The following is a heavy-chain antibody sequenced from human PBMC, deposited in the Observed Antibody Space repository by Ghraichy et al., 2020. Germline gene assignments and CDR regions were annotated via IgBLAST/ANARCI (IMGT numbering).Heavy chain of an antibody. CDR1: GFTFSDYY. CDR2: ISSSSSYT. CDR3: ARAKVGGTYYDSSGPPSPKGGMDV. V-gene: IGHV3-11*06. D-gene: IGHD3-22*01. Sequence: LSLTCAASGFTFSDYYMSWIRQAPGKGLEWVSYISSSSSYTNYADSVKGRFTISRDNAKNSLYLQMNSLRAEDTAVYYCARAKVGGTYYDSSGPPSPKGGMDVWGQGTTVTVSS. J-gene: IGHJ6*02.